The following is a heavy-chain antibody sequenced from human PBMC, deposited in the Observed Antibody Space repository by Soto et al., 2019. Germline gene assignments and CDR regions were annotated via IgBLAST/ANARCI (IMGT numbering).Heavy chain of an antibody. D-gene: IGHD3-3*01. Sequence: GGSLRLSCAASGFTFSSYSMNWVRQAPGKGLEWVSSISSSSSYIYYADSVKGRFTISRDNAKNSLYLQMNSLRAEDTAVYYCARYLIGTIFGVGSKDYWGQGTLVTVSS. CDR3: ARYLIGTIFGVGSKDY. CDR1: GFTFSSYS. J-gene: IGHJ4*02. CDR2: ISSSSSYI. V-gene: IGHV3-21*01.